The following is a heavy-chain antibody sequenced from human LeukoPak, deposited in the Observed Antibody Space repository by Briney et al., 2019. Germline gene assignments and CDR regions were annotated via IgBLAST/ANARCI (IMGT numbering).Heavy chain of an antibody. Sequence: EGSLRLSCAASGFTFSTYAMSWVRQAPGKGLEWVSGVSGSGGTTYYADSVKGRFAISRDNSNNTLYLQMNSLRGEDTAIYYCAKDDFSDSFTFADCWGQGTLVTVSS. D-gene: IGHD2-21*01. CDR1: GFTFSTYA. V-gene: IGHV3-23*01. CDR2: VSGSGGTT. CDR3: AKDDFSDSFTFADC. J-gene: IGHJ4*02.